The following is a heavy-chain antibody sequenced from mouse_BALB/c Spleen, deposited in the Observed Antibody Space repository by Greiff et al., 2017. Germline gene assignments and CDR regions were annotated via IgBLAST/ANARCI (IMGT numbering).Heavy chain of an antibody. D-gene: IGHD1-1*01. CDR3: ATGSSYVAY. CDR1: GFNIKDTY. V-gene: IGHV14-3*02. Sequence: EVQLQESGAELVKPGASVKLSCTASGFNIKDTYMHWVKQRPEQGLEWIGRIDPANGNTKYDPKFQGKATITADTSSNTAYLQLSSLTSEDTAVYYCATGSSYVAYWGQGTLVTVSA. J-gene: IGHJ3*01. CDR2: IDPANGNT.